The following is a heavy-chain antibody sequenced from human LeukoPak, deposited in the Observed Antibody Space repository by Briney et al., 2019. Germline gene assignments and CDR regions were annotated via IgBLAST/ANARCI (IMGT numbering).Heavy chain of an antibody. Sequence: GGSLRLSCAASGFTFSSYGMHWVRQAPGKGLEWVAVISYDGRNTYYEDSVKGRFTISRDSSQMTLYLQMNSLRAEETAVFYCAKDRGIVGEPSANTGIDYWGQGTLVTVSS. CDR2: ISYDGRNT. CDR1: GFTFSSYG. J-gene: IGHJ4*02. V-gene: IGHV3-30*18. D-gene: IGHD1-26*01. CDR3: AKDRGIVGEPSANTGIDY.